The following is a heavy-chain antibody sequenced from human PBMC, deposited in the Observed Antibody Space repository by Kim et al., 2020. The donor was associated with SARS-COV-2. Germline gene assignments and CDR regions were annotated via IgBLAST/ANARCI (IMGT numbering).Heavy chain of an antibody. CDR2: INHSGST. V-gene: IGHV4-34*01. Sequence: SETLSLTCAVYGGSFSGYYWSWIRQPPGKGLEWIGEINHSGSTNYNPSLKSRVTISVDTSKNQFSLKLSSVTAADTAVYYCARGYYGSGSYYIARTYYYGMDVWGQGTTVTVSS. J-gene: IGHJ6*02. CDR3: ARGYYGSGSYYIARTYYYGMDV. CDR1: GGSFSGYY. D-gene: IGHD3-10*01.